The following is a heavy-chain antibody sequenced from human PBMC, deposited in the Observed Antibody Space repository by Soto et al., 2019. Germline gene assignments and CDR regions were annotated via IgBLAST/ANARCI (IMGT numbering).Heavy chain of an antibody. CDR1: GFTFSSYA. CDR3: WNGGGSKDYYDTSGYYLYYYYAMDV. J-gene: IGHJ6*02. CDR2: LSGSGVST. V-gene: IGHV3-23*01. D-gene: IGHD3-22*01. Sequence: EVQLLESGGGLVQPGGSLRLSCAASGFTFSSYAMTWVRQAPGKGLEWVSALSGSGVSTYYADSVKGRFTISRGNSKNKLYLQMNGLRAEAPAVYYYWNGGGSKDYYDTSGYYLYYYYAMDVWGQGTTVTVSS.